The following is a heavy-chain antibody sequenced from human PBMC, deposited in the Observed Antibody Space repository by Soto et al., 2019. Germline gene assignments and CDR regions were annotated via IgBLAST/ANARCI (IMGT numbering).Heavy chain of an antibody. V-gene: IGHV4-31*03. CDR1: GGSINTGGYF. Sequence: SETLSLTCTVSGGSINTGGYFWSWIRQHPGKGLEWIGYFYSTGSTYYNPSLESRVTIAVDTSKNQLSLRLSSVTAADTAVYYCARAKIIRGVMDQFDYWGQGTLVTAPQ. D-gene: IGHD3-10*01. CDR3: ARAKIIRGVMDQFDY. J-gene: IGHJ4*02. CDR2: FYSTGST.